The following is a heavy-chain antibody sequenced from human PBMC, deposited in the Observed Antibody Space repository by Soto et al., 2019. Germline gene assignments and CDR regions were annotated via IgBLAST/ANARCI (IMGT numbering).Heavy chain of an antibody. D-gene: IGHD3-10*01. Sequence: GGSLRLSCAASGVTFSHYGMNWVRQAQGKGLEWVSYISGNGGNIYYPDSVKGRFTISRDTSKNQFSLKLSAVTTADTAVYYCATRPPGGPYRGVFDYWSQGTLVTVSS. CDR3: ATRPPGGPYRGVFDY. J-gene: IGHJ4*02. CDR1: GVTFSHYG. CDR2: ISGNGGNI. V-gene: IGHV3-48*01.